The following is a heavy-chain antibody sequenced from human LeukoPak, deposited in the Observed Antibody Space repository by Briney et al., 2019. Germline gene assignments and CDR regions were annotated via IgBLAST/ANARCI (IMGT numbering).Heavy chain of an antibody. CDR2: INPNSGGT. CDR3: ARECGSGWSEVWFDP. Sequence: ASVKVSCKASGYTFTGYYMHWVRQAPGQGLEWMGWINPNSGGTNYARKFQGRVTMTRDTSISTAYMELSRLRSDDTAVYYCARECGSGWSEVWFDPWGQGTLVTVSS. CDR1: GYTFTGYY. J-gene: IGHJ5*02. D-gene: IGHD6-19*01. V-gene: IGHV1-2*02.